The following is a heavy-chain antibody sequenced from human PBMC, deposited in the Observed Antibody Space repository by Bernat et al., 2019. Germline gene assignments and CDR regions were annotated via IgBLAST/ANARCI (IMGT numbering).Heavy chain of an antibody. Sequence: QVQLVESGGGVVQPGRSLRLSCAASGFTFSSYGMHWVRQAPGKGLEWVAVIWYDGSNKYYADSVKGRFTISRDNAKNTLYLQMNSLRAEDTAVYYCARDQYYDFWSGYAFTYYYYYGMDVWGQGTTVTVSS. J-gene: IGHJ6*02. CDR3: ARDQYYDFWSGYAFTYYYYYGMDV. D-gene: IGHD3-3*01. V-gene: IGHV3-33*01. CDR2: IWYDGSNK. CDR1: GFTFSSYG.